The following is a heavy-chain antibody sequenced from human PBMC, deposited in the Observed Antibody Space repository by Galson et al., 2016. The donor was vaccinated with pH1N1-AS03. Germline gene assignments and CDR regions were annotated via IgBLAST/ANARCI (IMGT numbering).Heavy chain of an antibody. D-gene: IGHD3-16*01. V-gene: IGHV5-51*03. Sequence: KPGESLKISCKGSGYRFTNYWIGWVRQMPGKGLEWMGIIYPGNSDSRYNKSFQGQVTISADTSISTVYLQWSSLQASDTAMYYCARPRLNYFDNWGQGTLVTVSS. CDR2: IYPGNSDS. CDR3: ARPRLNYFDN. J-gene: IGHJ4*02. CDR1: GYRFTNYW.